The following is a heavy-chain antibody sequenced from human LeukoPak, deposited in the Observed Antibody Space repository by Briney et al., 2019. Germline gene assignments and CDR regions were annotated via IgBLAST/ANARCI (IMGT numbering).Heavy chain of an antibody. D-gene: IGHD3-22*01. J-gene: IGHJ4*02. V-gene: IGHV4-34*01. Sequence: PSETLSLTCAVYGGSFSGYYWSWIRQPPGKGLEWIGEINHSGSTNYNPSLKSRVTISVDTSKNQFSLKLSSVTAADTAVYYCARPGYYYDSSGYLYWGQGTLVTVSS. CDR2: INHSGST. CDR3: ARPGYYYDSSGYLY. CDR1: GGSFSGYY.